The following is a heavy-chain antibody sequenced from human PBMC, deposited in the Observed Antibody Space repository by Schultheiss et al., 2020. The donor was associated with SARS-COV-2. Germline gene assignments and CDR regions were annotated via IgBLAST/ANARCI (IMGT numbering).Heavy chain of an antibody. CDR1: GGSIRSYY. CDR3: ARVGGMVRGAEVRKKYYFDY. J-gene: IGHJ4*01. CDR2: INHSGST. D-gene: IGHD3-10*01. V-gene: IGHV4-34*01. Sequence: SETLSLTCTVSGGSIRSYYWSWIRQPPGKGLEWIGEINHSGSTNYNPSLKSRVTISVDTSKNQFSLKLSSVTAADTAVYYCARVGGMVRGAEVRKKYYFDYWGQGTLVTVSS.